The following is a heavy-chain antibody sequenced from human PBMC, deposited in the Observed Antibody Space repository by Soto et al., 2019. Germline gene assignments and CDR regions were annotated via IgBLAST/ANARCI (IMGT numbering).Heavy chain of an antibody. CDR2: IHWNNGAT. Sequence: EVQVVESGGGLVQPGGSLTLSCVASAFSSHHHAIHWVRQGPGKGLEWVSGIHWNNGATGYADSVKGRFTIFKDNVKNTVFLQMSSLRAEDTAMYYCARDKGLGISMVRGVVMTVGNGVDVWGQGTTVTVSS. V-gene: IGHV3-9*02. D-gene: IGHD3-10*01. J-gene: IGHJ6*02. CDR3: ARDKGLGISMVRGVVMTVGNGVDV. CDR1: AFSSHHHA.